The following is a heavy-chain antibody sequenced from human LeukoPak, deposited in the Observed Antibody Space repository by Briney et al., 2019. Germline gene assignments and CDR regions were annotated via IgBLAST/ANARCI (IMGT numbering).Heavy chain of an antibody. J-gene: IGHJ3*02. D-gene: IGHD7-27*01. CDR2: IYHSGST. CDR3: ARLQLGIGAFDI. Sequence: SETLSLTCAVSGYSISSGYYWGWIRQPPGKGLEWIGSIYHSGSTYYNPSLKSRVTISVDTSKNQFSLKLSSVTAADTAVYYCARLQLGIGAFDIWGQGTMATVSS. V-gene: IGHV4-38-2*01. CDR1: GYSISSGYY.